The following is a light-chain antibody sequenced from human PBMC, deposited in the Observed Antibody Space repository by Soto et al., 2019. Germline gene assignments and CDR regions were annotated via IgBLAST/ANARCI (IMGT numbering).Light chain of an antibody. CDR1: SSDVGGYNY. J-gene: IGLJ3*02. Sequence: QSALTQPASVSGSPGQSITISCTGTSSDVGGYNYVSWYQQHPGKAPKLMIYDASNRPSGVSNRFSGSKSGNTASLTISGLQAEDEADYYCSSYTSSSTLGFGGGTKVTVL. V-gene: IGLV2-14*01. CDR2: DAS. CDR3: SSYTSSSTLG.